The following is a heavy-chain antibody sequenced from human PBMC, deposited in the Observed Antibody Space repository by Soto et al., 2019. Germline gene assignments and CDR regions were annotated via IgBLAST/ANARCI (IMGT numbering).Heavy chain of an antibody. V-gene: IGHV1-69*01. CDR3: ASHPSASSDGHY. J-gene: IGHJ4*02. Sequence: QVQMVQSGTEVKKPGSPVKVSSKVGGPSGSYAVSWVRQAPGQGLEWMGGIIPIFGTTNYAQTFLGRVTITADESTRTVYMDLRSRKSEDAAVYFCASHPSASSDGHYWGQGTVVTVS. D-gene: IGHD1-26*01. CDR2: IIPIFGTT. CDR1: GGPSGSYA.